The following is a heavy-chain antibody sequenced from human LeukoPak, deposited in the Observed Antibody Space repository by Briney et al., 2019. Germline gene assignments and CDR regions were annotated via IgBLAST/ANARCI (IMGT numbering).Heavy chain of an antibody. CDR2: INPNSGGT. V-gene: IGHV1-2*02. D-gene: IGHD3-9*01. CDR3: ASPYYDILTGRQYYYYYYGMDV. J-gene: IGHJ6*02. CDR1: GYTFTGYY. Sequence: ASVKVSCKASGYTFTGYYMHWVRQAPGQGLEWMGWINPNSGGTNYARKFQGRVTMTRDTSISTAYMELSRLRSDDTAVYYCASPYYDILTGRQYYYYYYGMDVWGQGTTVTVSS.